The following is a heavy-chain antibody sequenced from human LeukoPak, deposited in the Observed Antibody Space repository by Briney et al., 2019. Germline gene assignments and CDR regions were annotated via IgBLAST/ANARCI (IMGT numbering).Heavy chain of an antibody. Sequence: PGGSLRLSCAASGFTFSSYAMSWVRQAPGKGLEWVSAISGSGGSTYYADSVKGRFTISRDNSKNTLYLQMNSLRAEDTAVYYCAKFERSGYCSGGSCYATPYNWFDPWGQGTLVTVSS. D-gene: IGHD2-15*01. J-gene: IGHJ5*02. CDR1: GFTFSSYA. CDR3: AKFERSGYCSGGSCYATPYNWFDP. CDR2: ISGSGGST. V-gene: IGHV3-23*01.